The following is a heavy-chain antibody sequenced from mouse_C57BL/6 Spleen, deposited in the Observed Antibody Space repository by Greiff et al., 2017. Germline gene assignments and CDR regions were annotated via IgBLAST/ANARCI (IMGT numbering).Heavy chain of an antibody. J-gene: IGHJ2*01. CDR1: GYTFTSYW. CDR3: ARYTMVTPYYFDY. D-gene: IGHD2-2*01. CDR2: IDPSDSYT. Sequence: QVQLQQPGAELVKPGASVKLSCKASGYTFTSYWMQWVKQRPGQGLEWIGEIDPSDSYTNYNQKFKGKATLTVDTSSSTAYMQLSSLTSEDSAVYYCARYTMVTPYYFDYWGQGTTLTVSS. V-gene: IGHV1-50*01.